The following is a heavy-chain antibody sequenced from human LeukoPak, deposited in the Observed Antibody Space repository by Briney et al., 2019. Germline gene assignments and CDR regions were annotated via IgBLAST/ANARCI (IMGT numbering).Heavy chain of an antibody. CDR1: GFTFRTYG. CDR3: ARDGNYFDTTPNWFDA. CDR2: LWFDGSHQ. V-gene: IGHV3-33*01. D-gene: IGHD3-22*01. J-gene: IGHJ5*02. Sequence: GGSLRLSCAASGFTFRTYGMHWVRQTPGKGLEWVAFLWFDGSHQYYADSVRGRFIISRDNSNNTLYLQMNSLRADDTAVYYCARDGNYFDTTPNWFDAWGQGTLVTVSS.